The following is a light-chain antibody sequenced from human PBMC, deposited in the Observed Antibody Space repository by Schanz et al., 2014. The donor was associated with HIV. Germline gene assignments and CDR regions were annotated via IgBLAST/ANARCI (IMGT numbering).Light chain of an antibody. J-gene: IGLJ1*01. Sequence: QSALTQPASVSGSPGQSVTISCTGTSSDVGGYNYVSWYQQHPGKAPKLMIYDVTKRPSGVSDRFSGSKSGNTASLTISGLQAEDEADYFCCSYAGTYRYVFGIGTKLTVL. CDR1: SSDVGGYNY. V-gene: IGLV2-11*01. CDR2: DVT. CDR3: CSYAGTYRYV.